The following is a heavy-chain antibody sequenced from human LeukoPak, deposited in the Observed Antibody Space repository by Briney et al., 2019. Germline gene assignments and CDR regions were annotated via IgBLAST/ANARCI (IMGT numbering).Heavy chain of an antibody. CDR2: ISWNSGSI. D-gene: IGHD1-7*01. CDR3: AKVGPMNYGYFDY. CDR1: GFTIDDYA. J-gene: IGHJ4*02. V-gene: IGHV3-9*01. Sequence: GRSLRLSCAASGFTIDDYAMHWVRQTPGKGLEWVSGISWNSGSIGYADSVKGRFTISRDNAKNSLYLQMNSLRAEDTALYYCAKVGPMNYGYFDYWGQGTLVTVSS.